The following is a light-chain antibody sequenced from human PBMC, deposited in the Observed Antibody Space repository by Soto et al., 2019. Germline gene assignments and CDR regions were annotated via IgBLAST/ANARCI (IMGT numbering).Light chain of an antibody. Sequence: DIQMTQAPSTLSASLGDRSPISWVGSQSMSRWLAWYQQKPGKATKLLIYDDSSLQSGGPSRFSGIGSGTDFTLTIRSMQPEDVENYYCPKYNSYWTFGPGTKVDIK. CDR2: DDS. CDR1: QSMSRW. J-gene: IGKJ1*01. CDR3: PKYNSYWT. V-gene: IGKV1-5*01.